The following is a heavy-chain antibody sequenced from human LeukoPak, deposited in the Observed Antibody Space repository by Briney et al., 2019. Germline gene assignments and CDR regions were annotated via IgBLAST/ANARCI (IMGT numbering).Heavy chain of an antibody. V-gene: IGHV4-39*07. D-gene: IGHD5-12*01. CDR3: ARGGLGYYFDY. CDR1: GGSLSSSSYY. J-gene: IGHJ4*02. CDR2: IYTSGST. Sequence: PSETLSLTCTVSGGSLSSSSYYWGWLRQPPGTGLEWIGRIYTSGSTNYNPSLKSRVTISVDTSKNQFSLKLSSVTAADTAVYYCARGGLGYYFDYWGQGTLVTVSS.